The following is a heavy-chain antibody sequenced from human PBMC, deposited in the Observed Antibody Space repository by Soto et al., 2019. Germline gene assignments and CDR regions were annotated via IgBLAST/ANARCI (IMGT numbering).Heavy chain of an antibody. CDR2: VYDGNT. Sequence: AETLSLTCIVSGGSITRRSSYWAWIRQHPGKGREWVGTVYDGNTYHNPSLRSRITIAVDTSKNQFSLKLNSVAAADTAFYYCATTRGLSVGGSFDYWGQGMLVTVSS. CDR1: GGSITRRSSY. V-gene: IGHV4-39*01. J-gene: IGHJ4*02. D-gene: IGHD3-10*01. CDR3: ATTRGLSVGGSFDY.